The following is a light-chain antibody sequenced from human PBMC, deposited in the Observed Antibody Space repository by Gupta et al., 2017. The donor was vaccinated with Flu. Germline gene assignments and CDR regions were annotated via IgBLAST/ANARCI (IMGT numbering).Light chain of an antibody. CDR2: GAS. Sequence: EIVMTQSSATLTVSPGERATLSCRASQTVTSNLAWYQQKPGQAPRLLIYGASTRATGIPARFSGSGSGTEFTLTISSLQSEDFAVYYCQQYNNRNTFGPGTKVDIK. J-gene: IGKJ3*01. V-gene: IGKV3-15*01. CDR1: QTVTSN. CDR3: QQYNNRNT.